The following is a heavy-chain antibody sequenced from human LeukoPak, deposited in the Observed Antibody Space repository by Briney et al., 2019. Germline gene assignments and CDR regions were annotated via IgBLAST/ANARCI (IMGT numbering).Heavy chain of an antibody. CDR3: ARAGYCSGGSCYGSDY. J-gene: IGHJ4*02. V-gene: IGHV3-33*01. CDR2: IWYDGSIQ. Sequence: GGSLRLSCAASGFTFSSYGMHWVRQAPGKGLEWVAAIWYDGSIQYYADSVKGRFTIPRDNSKNTLYLQMDSLRAEDTAVYYCARAGYCSGGSCYGSDYWGQGTLVSVSS. D-gene: IGHD2-15*01. CDR1: GFTFSSYG.